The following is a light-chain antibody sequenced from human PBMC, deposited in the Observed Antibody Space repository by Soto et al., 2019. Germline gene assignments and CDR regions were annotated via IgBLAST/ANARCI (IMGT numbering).Light chain of an antibody. CDR3: SSHAGDNNPFV. CDR2: DVG. CDR1: SSDVGGYNY. Sequence: QSALTQPPSASGSPGQSVTISCTGTSSDVGGYNYVSWYQQHPGKAPKLMIYDVGKRPSGVPDRFSGSKSGNTASLTVSGLQAEDEADYCCSSHAGDNNPFVFGTGTKLTVL. J-gene: IGLJ1*01. V-gene: IGLV2-8*01.